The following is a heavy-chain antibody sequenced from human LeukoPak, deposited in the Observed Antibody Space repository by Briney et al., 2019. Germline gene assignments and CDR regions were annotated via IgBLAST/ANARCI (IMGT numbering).Heavy chain of an antibody. V-gene: IGHV4-38-2*02. CDR2: IYYSGST. CDR1: GYSISSGYY. Sequence: SETLSLTCTVSGYSISSGYYWGWIRQPPGKGLEWIGSIYYSGSTYYNPSLKSRVTISVDTSKNQFSLKLRSVTAADTAVYYCASYDSSRYLRLWGQGTLVTVSS. D-gene: IGHD3-22*01. CDR3: ASYDSSRYLRL. J-gene: IGHJ4*02.